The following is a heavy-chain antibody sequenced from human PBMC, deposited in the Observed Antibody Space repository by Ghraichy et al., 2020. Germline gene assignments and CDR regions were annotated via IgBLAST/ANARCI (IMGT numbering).Heavy chain of an antibody. V-gene: IGHV3-23*01. CDR2: ISGSGTVT. CDR3: APTRHPPYSGSYYAY. J-gene: IGHJ4*02. CDR1: GLAFSTYA. D-gene: IGHD1-26*01. Sequence: GGSLRLSCAASGLAFSTYAMSWVRQAPGKGLEWVSAISGSGTVTYYADSVKGRFTISRDNSKNTLYLQLNSLRVEDTAVYYCAPTRHPPYSGSYYAYWGQGTLVTVSP.